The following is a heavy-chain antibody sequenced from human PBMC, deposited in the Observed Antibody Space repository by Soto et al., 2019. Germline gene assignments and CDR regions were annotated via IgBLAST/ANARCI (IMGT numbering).Heavy chain of an antibody. CDR3: AKDRGGMTTVSYYFDY. D-gene: IGHD4-17*01. Sequence: GGSLRLSCAASGFTFSSYAMSWVRQAPGKGLEWVSAISGSGGSTYYADSVKGRFTISRDNSKNTLYLQMNSLRAEDTAVYYCAKDRGGMTTVSYYFDYWGQGTLVTVSS. CDR1: GFTFSSYA. J-gene: IGHJ4*02. CDR2: ISGSGGST. V-gene: IGHV3-23*01.